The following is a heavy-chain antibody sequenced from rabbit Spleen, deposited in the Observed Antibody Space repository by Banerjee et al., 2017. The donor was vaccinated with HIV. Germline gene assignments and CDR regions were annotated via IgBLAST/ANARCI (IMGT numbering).Heavy chain of an antibody. CDR3: AGGSGYVTYET. CDR1: GFSFSSRYY. Sequence: QSLEESGGDLVKPGASLTLTCTASGFSFSSRYYMCWVRQAPGKGLEWIGHINTDSGSTYYASWAKGRVTISKTSSTTVTLQMTSLTAADTATYFCAGGSGYVTYETWGPGTLVTVS. V-gene: IGHV1S40*01. D-gene: IGHD6-1*01. CDR2: INTDSGST. J-gene: IGHJ4*01.